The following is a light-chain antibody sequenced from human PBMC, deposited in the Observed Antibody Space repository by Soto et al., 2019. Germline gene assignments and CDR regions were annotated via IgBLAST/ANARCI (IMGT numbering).Light chain of an antibody. CDR2: KAS. V-gene: IGKV1-5*03. J-gene: IGKJ1*01. Sequence: DIQMTQSPSTLSGSVGKRVTITCRASQTISSWLAWYQQKPGKAPKLLIHKASTLKSGPPSRSSCSGSAPEFTRTISSLQPDNFATHYCQHHNSYSQVLGPGPQVDIX. CDR3: QHHNSYSQV. CDR1: QTISSW.